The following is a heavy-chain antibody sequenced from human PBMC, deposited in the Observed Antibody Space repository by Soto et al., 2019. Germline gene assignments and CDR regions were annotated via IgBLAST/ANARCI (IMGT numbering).Heavy chain of an antibody. J-gene: IGHJ6*02. CDR2: IIPIFGTA. CDR3: ARVPDIVVVVAATPGDYYYYGMDV. Sequence: QVQLVQSGAEVKKPGSSVKVSYKASGGTFSSYAISWVRQAPGQGLEWMGGIIPIFGTANYAQKFQGRVTITADKSTSTAYMELSSLRSEDTAVYYCARVPDIVVVVAATPGDYYYYGMDVWGQGTTVTVSS. CDR1: GGTFSSYA. D-gene: IGHD2-15*01. V-gene: IGHV1-69*06.